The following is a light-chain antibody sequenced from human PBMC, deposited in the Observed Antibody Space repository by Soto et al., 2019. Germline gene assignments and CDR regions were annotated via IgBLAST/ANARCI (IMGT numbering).Light chain of an antibody. J-gene: IGKJ5*01. CDR2: TAS. Sequence: IQITQSPSSLSSSVGDNVTITCRASQTIRKYLNWYQQKPRKAPKLLIYTASRLHSGVPSRFYGSGSETDFTLTINNLQPEDFATYYCQQSYSTPPITFGQGTRLEIK. CDR3: QQSYSTPPIT. V-gene: IGKV1-39*01. CDR1: QTIRKY.